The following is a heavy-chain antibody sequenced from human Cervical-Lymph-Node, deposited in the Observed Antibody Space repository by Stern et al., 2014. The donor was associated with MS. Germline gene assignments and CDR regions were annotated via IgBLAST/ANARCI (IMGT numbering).Heavy chain of an antibody. D-gene: IGHD3-3*01. CDR1: GYTFTSYW. CDR2: IYPRDSDT. V-gene: IGHV5-51*01. Sequence: EVQLVESGAEVKKPGESLKISCQGSGYTFTSYWIGWVRQTPGQGLEWMGMIYPRDSDTRYNPSFQGRVPISADSSLMTAHLQLSSLMASDTAIYYCVRGIMLYGVPSEGVWFDPWGQGTLVTVSS. J-gene: IGHJ5*02. CDR3: VRGIMLYGVPSEGVWFDP.